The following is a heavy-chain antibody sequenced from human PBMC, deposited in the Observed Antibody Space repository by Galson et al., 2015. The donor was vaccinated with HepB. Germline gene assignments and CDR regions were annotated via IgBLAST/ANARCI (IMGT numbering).Heavy chain of an antibody. CDR2: IWYDGSNK. CDR3: AKSGGRKISGSYPYYFDY. CDR1: GFTFSSYG. Sequence: SLRLSCAASGFTFSSYGMHWVRQAPGKGLGWVAVIWYDGSNKYYADSVKGRFTISRDNSKNTLYLQMNSLRAEDTAVYYCAKSGGRKISGSYPYYFDYWGQGTLVTVSS. J-gene: IGHJ4*02. D-gene: IGHD1-26*01. V-gene: IGHV3-33*06.